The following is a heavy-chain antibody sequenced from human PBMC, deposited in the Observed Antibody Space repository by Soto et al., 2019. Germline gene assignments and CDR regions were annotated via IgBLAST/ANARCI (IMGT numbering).Heavy chain of an antibody. Sequence: SVKVSCKASGGTFSSYAISWVRQAPGQGLEWMGGIIPIFGTANYAQKFQGRVTITADKSTSTAYMELSSLRSEDTAVYYCARGRTAYYYDSSGYYYCSYWDQGTLVTVSS. D-gene: IGHD3-22*01. CDR1: GGTFSSYA. V-gene: IGHV1-69*06. J-gene: IGHJ4*02. CDR2: IIPIFGTA. CDR3: ARGRTAYYYDSSGYYYCSY.